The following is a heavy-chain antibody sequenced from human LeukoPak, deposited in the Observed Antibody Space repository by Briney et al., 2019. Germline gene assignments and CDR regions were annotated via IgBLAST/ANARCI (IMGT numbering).Heavy chain of an antibody. CDR3: AREGGPFRPLDY. V-gene: IGHV4/OR15-8*02. D-gene: IGHD2/OR15-2a*01. Sequence: AETLSLTCGVSGGSISSTNWWTWVRQPPGKGLEWIGEVNVLGNTNYNPSLESRVTISIDKSENHVSLKLTSVTAANTAVYYCAREGGPFRPLDYSGQGTLVTVSS. J-gene: IGHJ4*02. CDR2: VNVLGNT. CDR1: GGSISSTNW.